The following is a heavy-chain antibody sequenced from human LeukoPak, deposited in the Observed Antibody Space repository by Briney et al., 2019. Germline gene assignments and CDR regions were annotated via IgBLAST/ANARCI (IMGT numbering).Heavy chain of an antibody. CDR3: ARVGYSSGWYMRVYYYYGMDV. Sequence: ASVKVSCKASGYTFTSYDINWVRQATGQGLEWMGWMNPNSGNTGYAQKFQGRVTMTRNTSISTAYMELSSLRSEDTAVYYCARVGYSSGWYMRVYYYYGMDVWGQGTTVTVSS. CDR1: GYTFTSYD. J-gene: IGHJ6*02. V-gene: IGHV1-8*01. D-gene: IGHD6-19*01. CDR2: MNPNSGNT.